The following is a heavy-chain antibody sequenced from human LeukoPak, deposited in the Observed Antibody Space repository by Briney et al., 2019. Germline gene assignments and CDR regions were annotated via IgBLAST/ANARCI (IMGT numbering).Heavy chain of an antibody. Sequence: SETLSLTCTVSGGSISSHYWSWIRQPPRKGLEWIGYIYYSGSTNYNPSLKSRVTISVDTSKNQFSLKLSSVTAADTAVYYCARGGASSSWYLRGQGTLVTVSS. CDR2: IYYSGST. J-gene: IGHJ4*02. CDR1: GGSISSHY. CDR3: ARGGASSSWYL. D-gene: IGHD6-13*01. V-gene: IGHV4-59*11.